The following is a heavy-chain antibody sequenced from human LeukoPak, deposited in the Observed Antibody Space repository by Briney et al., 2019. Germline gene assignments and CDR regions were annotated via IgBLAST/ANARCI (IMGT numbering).Heavy chain of an antibody. CDR3: AKGSDYDYVWGSYRYTGEYYFDY. CDR2: ISGSGGST. V-gene: IGHV3-23*01. D-gene: IGHD3-16*02. J-gene: IGHJ4*02. Sequence: GGSLRLSCAASGFTFSSYAMSWVRQAPGKGLEWVSAISGSGGSTYYADSVKGRFTISRDNSKNTLYLQMNSLRAEDTAVYSCAKGSDYDYVWGSYRYTGEYYFDYWGQGTLVTVSS. CDR1: GFTFSSYA.